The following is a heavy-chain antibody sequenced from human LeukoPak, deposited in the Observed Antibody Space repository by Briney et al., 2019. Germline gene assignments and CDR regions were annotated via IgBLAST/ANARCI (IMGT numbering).Heavy chain of an antibody. D-gene: IGHD1-26*01. CDR1: GGSISSYY. V-gene: IGHV4-59*01. CDR3: ARERAYRVGATTRTGGWFDP. Sequence: ASETLSLTCTVSGGSISSYYWSWIRQPPGKGLEWIGYIYYSGSTNYNPSLKSRVTISVDTSKNQFSLKLSSVTAADTAVYYCARERAYRVGATTRTGGWFDPWGQGTLVTVSS. J-gene: IGHJ5*02. CDR2: IYYSGST.